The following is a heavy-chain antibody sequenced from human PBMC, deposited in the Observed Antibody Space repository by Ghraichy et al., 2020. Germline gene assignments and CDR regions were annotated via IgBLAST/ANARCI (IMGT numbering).Heavy chain of an antibody. D-gene: IGHD1-26*01. J-gene: IGHJ4*02. CDR2: IRSKTDDGTTDYTT. Sequence: GGSLRLSCVASGFIFRNAWMTWVRQAPGKGLEWVGRIRSKTDDGTTDYTTDYAASVKARFTISRDDSKNTLFLQMNSLKTEDTGVYYCSTDPVGIYEAYWGQGTLVIVAS. V-gene: IGHV3-15*01. CDR3: STDPVGIYEAY. CDR1: GFIFRNAW.